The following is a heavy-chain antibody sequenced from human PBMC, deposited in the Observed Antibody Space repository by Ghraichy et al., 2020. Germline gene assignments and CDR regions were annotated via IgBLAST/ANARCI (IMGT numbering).Heavy chain of an antibody. V-gene: IGHV1-69*01. Sequence: VKVSCKASGGTFSSYAISWVRQAPGQGLEWMGGIIPIFGTANYAQKFQGRVTITADESTSTAYMELSSLRSEDTAVYYCAREKEWELPKDYYYYGMDVWGQGTTVTVSS. D-gene: IGHD1-26*01. CDR2: IIPIFGTA. CDR3: AREKEWELPKDYYYYGMDV. J-gene: IGHJ6*02. CDR1: GGTFSSYA.